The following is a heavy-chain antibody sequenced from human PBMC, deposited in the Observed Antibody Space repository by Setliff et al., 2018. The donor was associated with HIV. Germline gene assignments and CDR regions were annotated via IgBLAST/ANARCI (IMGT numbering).Heavy chain of an antibody. CDR2: ISAYNGNT. Sequence: AASVKVSCKASGYTFTSYGISWVRQGPGQGLEWMGWISAYNGNTNAAQKLQGRVTMTTDTSTSTAYMDLRSLRSDDTAVYYCASDFVTLTAAPRFDPWGQGTLVTVSS. CDR1: GYTFTSYG. J-gene: IGHJ5*02. D-gene: IGHD3-9*01. V-gene: IGHV1-18*01. CDR3: ASDFVTLTAAPRFDP.